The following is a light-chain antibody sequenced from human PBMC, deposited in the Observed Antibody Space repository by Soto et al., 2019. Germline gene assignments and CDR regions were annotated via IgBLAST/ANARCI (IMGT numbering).Light chain of an antibody. CDR1: SSDIGAHDY. V-gene: IGLV2-14*01. Sequence: QSALTQPASVSGSPGQSITISCTGTSSDIGAHDYVSWYRQHPGKAPKLQIYEVTNRPSGVSPRFSGSKSANTASLTISGLQVEDEADYYCSSHTSSASVVFGGGTQLTVL. CDR3: SSHTSSASVV. CDR2: EVT. J-gene: IGLJ2*01.